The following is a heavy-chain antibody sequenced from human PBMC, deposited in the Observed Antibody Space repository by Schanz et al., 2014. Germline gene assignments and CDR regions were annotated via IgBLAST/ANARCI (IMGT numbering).Heavy chain of an antibody. J-gene: IGHJ4*02. D-gene: IGHD6-19*01. Sequence: QVQVVQSGGGLVKPGGSLRLSCAASGFVFGDYYMTWIRQAPGKGLEWLSYISDSGTYTNYADSVKGRFTISRDNAKSSLYLQMIRLRVEDTDVYYCAASTGWQPSTDYWGQGTLVTVSS. CDR2: ISDSGTYT. CDR1: GFVFGDYY. CDR3: AASTGWQPSTDY. V-gene: IGHV3-11*05.